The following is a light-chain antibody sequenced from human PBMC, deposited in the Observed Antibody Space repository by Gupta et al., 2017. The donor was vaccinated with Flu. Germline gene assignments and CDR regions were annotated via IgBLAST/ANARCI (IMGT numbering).Light chain of an antibody. V-gene: IGKV1-27*01. CDR1: QDISNY. CDR2: AAS. Sequence: DIQMTQSPSSLSASVGDRVTITCRASQDISNYLAWYQQKSGKVPKLLIYAASSLQSGVPSRFSGSGSGTDFTLTISSLQPEDVATYYCQKYNSVPNNFGQGTTLEIK. J-gene: IGKJ2*01. CDR3: QKYNSVPNN.